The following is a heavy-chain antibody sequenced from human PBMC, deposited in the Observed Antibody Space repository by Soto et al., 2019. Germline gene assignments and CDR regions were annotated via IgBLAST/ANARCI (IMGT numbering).Heavy chain of an antibody. CDR2: INAGNGKT. Sequence: ASVKVSCKASGFTFTSYVIHWVRQAPGQRLEWMGWINAGNGKTQYSQKFQGRVTISRDTSASTAYMELSSLSSEDTAVYFCAREFLPLRTSWRKFFPHWGKATLVTVS. CDR1: GFTFTSYV. D-gene: IGHD2-2*01. V-gene: IGHV1-3*01. J-gene: IGHJ1*01. CDR3: AREFLPLRTSWRKFFPH.